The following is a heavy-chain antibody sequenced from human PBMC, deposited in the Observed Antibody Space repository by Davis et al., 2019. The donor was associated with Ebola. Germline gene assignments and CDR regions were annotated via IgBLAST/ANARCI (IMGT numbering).Heavy chain of an antibody. D-gene: IGHD2-2*01. V-gene: IGHV1-18*01. J-gene: IGHJ5*02. Sequence: ASVKVSCKASGYTFTSYGISWVRQAPGQGLEWMGWISAYNGNTNYAQKLQGRVTMTTDTSTSTAYMELRSLRSDDTAVYYCARDARFQLRPLNWFDPWGQGTLVTVSS. CDR2: ISAYNGNT. CDR3: ARDARFQLRPLNWFDP. CDR1: GYTFTSYG.